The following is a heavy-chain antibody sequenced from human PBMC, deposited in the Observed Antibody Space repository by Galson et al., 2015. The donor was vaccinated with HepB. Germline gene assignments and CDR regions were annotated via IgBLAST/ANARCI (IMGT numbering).Heavy chain of an antibody. CDR2: INPNSGGT. CDR3: ARDRYDFWSGYNFDY. Sequence: SVKVSCKASGYTFTGYYMHWVRQAPGQGLEWVGWINPNSGGTNYAQSLQGRVTMSRDTSISTAYLELSRLRSDDTAVYYCARDRYDFWSGYNFDYWGQGTLVTVSS. D-gene: IGHD3-3*01. V-gene: IGHV1-2*02. CDR1: GYTFTGYY. J-gene: IGHJ4*02.